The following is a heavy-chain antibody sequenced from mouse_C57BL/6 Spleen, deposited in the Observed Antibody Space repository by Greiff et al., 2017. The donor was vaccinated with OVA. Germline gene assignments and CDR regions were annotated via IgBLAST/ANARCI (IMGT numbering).Heavy chain of an antibody. J-gene: IGHJ4*01. V-gene: IGHV2-2*01. CDR2: ICSGGST. D-gene: IGHD1-1*02. Sequence: QVQLKESGPGLVPPSQCLSISCTVSGFSFTSYGVYWVRQSPGKGLEWLGVICSGGSTDYNAAFISSLSISKDNTKSQVFIKMNSLQADDTARYYYARGGLGGLYAMDYWGQGTSVTVSS. CDR1: GFSFTSYG. CDR3: ARGGLGGLYAMDY.